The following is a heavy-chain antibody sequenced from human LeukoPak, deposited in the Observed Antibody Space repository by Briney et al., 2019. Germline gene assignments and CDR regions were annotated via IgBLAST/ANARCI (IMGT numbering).Heavy chain of an antibody. CDR2: ISGSGGST. CDR1: GFTFSSYA. Sequence: PGGSLRLSCAASGFTFSSYAMSRVRQAPGKGLEWVSAISGSGGSTYYADSVKGRFTISRDNSKNTLYLQMNSLRAEDTAVYYCAKVGDYDILTGYSYYFDYWGQGTLVTVSS. CDR3: AKVGDYDILTGYSYYFDY. D-gene: IGHD3-9*01. V-gene: IGHV3-23*01. J-gene: IGHJ4*02.